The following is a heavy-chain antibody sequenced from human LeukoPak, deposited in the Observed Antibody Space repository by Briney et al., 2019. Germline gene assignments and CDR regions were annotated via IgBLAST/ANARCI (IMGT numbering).Heavy chain of an antibody. CDR3: AKDPMVRGAPDY. V-gene: IGHV3-23*01. J-gene: IGHJ4*02. CDR1: GFTFSSYA. Sequence: PGGSLRLSCAASGFTFSSYAMSWVRQAPGKGLEWVSAISGSGGGTYYADSVKGRFTISRDNSKNTLYLQMNSLRAEDTAVYYCAKDPMVRGAPDYWGQGTLVTVSS. CDR2: ISGSGGGT. D-gene: IGHD3-10*01.